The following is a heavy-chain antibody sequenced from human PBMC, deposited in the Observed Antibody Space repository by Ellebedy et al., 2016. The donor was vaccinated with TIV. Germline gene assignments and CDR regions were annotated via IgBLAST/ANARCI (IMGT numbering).Heavy chain of an antibody. Sequence: MPSETLSLTCTVAGGSISTYYWSWIRQAPGRGLEWNGYVYNRGTTNYNPSLRSRVTLSLYASQNLFSLTLTSVTAADTAVYYCARRAALDDYATVAFDLWGRGTMVTVSS. J-gene: IGHJ3*01. V-gene: IGHV4-59*01. CDR1: GGSISTYY. CDR2: VYNRGTT. CDR3: ARRAALDDYATVAFDL. D-gene: IGHD4-17*01.